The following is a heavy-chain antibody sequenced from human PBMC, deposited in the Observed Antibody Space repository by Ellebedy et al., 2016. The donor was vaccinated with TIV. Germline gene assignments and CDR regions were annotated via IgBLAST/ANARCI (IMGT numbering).Heavy chain of an antibody. Sequence: PGGSLRLSCAASGFTFSSYGMHWVRQAPGKGLEWVAVIWYDGSNKYYADSVKGRFTISRDNSKNTLYLQMNSLRAEDTAVYYCARDSGGSYWWYFDLWGRGTLVTVSS. CDR3: ARDSGGSYWWYFDL. J-gene: IGHJ2*01. D-gene: IGHD1-26*01. CDR2: IWYDGSNK. CDR1: GFTFSSYG. V-gene: IGHV3-33*01.